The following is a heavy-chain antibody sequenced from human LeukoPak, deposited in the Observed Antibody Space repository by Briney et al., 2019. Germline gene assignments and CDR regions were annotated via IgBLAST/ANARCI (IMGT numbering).Heavy chain of an antibody. D-gene: IGHD3-22*01. Sequence: PSETLSLTCTVSGGSISSYYWSWIRQPPGKGLEWIGYIYYSGSTNYNPSLKSRVTISVDTPKNQFSLKLSSVTAADTAVYYCARVEYYDSSGYPYYYMDVWGKGTTVTVYS. CDR3: ARVEYYDSSGYPYYYMDV. CDR1: GGSISSYY. J-gene: IGHJ6*03. CDR2: IYYSGST. V-gene: IGHV4-59*01.